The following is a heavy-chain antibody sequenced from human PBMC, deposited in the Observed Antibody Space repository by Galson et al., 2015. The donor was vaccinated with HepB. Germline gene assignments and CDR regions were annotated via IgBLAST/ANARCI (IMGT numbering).Heavy chain of an antibody. CDR1: GYTLTELS. CDR2: FDPEDGET. V-gene: IGHV1-24*01. Sequence: SVKVSCKVSGYTLTELSMHWVRQAPGKGFEWMGGFDPEDGETIYAQKFQGRVTMTGDTSTDTAYMELSSLRSEDTAVYYCATGLWFGELANWFDPWGQGTLVTVSS. CDR3: ATGLWFGELANWFDP. J-gene: IGHJ5*02. D-gene: IGHD3-10*01.